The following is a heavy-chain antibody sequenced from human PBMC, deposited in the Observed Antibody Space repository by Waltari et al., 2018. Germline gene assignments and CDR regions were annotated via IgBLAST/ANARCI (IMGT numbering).Heavy chain of an antibody. J-gene: IGHJ6*02. V-gene: IGHV1-18*01. Sequence: QVQLVQSGVEVKKPGASVKVSCKASGYTFTIYGISWVRQAPGQGLEWMGWISSYKTNTKYAQRVQGRVTLTTDKSTSTAYMELRSLRSDDSAVYDCAREREEGLAAVGSGMDVWGQGTTVTVSS. D-gene: IGHD6-13*01. CDR3: AREREEGLAAVGSGMDV. CDR2: ISSYKTNT. CDR1: GYTFTIYG.